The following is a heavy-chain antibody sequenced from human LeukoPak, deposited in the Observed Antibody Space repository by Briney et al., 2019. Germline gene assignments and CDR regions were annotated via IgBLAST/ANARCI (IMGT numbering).Heavy chain of an antibody. J-gene: IGHJ4*02. Sequence: PGGSLKLSRAASGFTFSGSAMHWVRQASGKGLEWVGRIRSKANSYATAYAASVKGRFTISRDDSKNTGYLQMNSLKTEDTAVYYCTRQTPDYYDSSGTPNWGQGTLVTVSS. D-gene: IGHD3-22*01. CDR1: GFTFSGSA. CDR3: TRQTPDYYDSSGTPN. V-gene: IGHV3-73*01. CDR2: IRSKANSYAT.